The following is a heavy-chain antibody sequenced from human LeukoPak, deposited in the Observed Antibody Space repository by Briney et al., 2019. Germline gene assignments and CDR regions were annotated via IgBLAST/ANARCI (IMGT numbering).Heavy chain of an antibody. CDR1: GYTVTNYA. Sequence: ASVKVSCKTSGYTVTNYAMNWVRQAPGQGLEWMGWIHPSTGNPTYAQGFTGRFVFSLDTSVSTAYLQINSLKAEDTAVYYCARDKTREDFDYWGQGTLVTVSS. J-gene: IGHJ4*02. CDR3: ARDKTREDFDY. D-gene: IGHD1-1*01. V-gene: IGHV7-4-1*02. CDR2: IHPSTGNP.